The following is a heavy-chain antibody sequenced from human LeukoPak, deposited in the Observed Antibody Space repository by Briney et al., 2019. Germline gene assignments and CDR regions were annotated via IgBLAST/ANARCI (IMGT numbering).Heavy chain of an antibody. CDR1: GFTFSSYA. J-gene: IGHJ4*02. D-gene: IGHD3-22*01. V-gene: IGHV3-23*01. CDR3: AKDSSYDSSGDLSH. Sequence: PGGSLRLSCAASGFTFSSYAMSWARQAPGKGLEWVSAISGSGGSTYYADSVKGRFTISRDNSKNTLYLQMNSLRAEDTAVYYCAKDSSYDSSGDLSHWGQGTLVTVSS. CDR2: ISGSGGST.